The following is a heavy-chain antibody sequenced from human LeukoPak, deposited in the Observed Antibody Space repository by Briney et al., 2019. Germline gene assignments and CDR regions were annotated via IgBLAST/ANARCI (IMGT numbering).Heavy chain of an antibody. D-gene: IGHD6-19*01. CDR2: LSNSGSAV. CDR1: RFTFSDYY. J-gene: IGHJ4*02. CDR3: ARVSSGFARDFDY. Sequence: GGSLRLSCAASRFTFSDYYMTWIRQAPGKGLEWISYLSNSGSAVYYADSVKGRFTISRDNAKNSLYLQMNSLRAEDTAVYYCARVSSGFARDFDYWGQGTLVTVSS. V-gene: IGHV3-11*04.